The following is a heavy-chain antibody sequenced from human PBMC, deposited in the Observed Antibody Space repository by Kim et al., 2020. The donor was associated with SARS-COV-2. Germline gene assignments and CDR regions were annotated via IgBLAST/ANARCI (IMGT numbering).Heavy chain of an antibody. V-gene: IGHV3-23*01. D-gene: IGHD6-13*01. CDR1: GFTFSSYA. J-gene: IGHJ4*02. CDR2: ISGSGGNT. Sequence: GGSLRLSCAASGFTFSSYAMHWVRQAAGKGLEWVSGISGSGGNTYYADSVKGRFTISRDNSKNTLYLHINSLKSEDTALHYCATAGDSSNDYWGQGTLVT. CDR3: ATAGDSSNDY.